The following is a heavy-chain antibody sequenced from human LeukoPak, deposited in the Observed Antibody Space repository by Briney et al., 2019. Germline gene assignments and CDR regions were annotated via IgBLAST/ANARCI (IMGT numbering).Heavy chain of an antibody. CDR1: GFTFSSYA. V-gene: IGHV3-48*01. D-gene: IGHD6-19*01. J-gene: IGHJ4*02. CDR3: ARGSSGLEDY. Sequence: PGGSLRLSCAASGFTFSSYAMSWVRQARGKGLEWVSYIKSSSSTIHYADSVKGRFTVSRDNAKNSLYLQMNSLRAEDTGVYYCARGSSGLEDYWGQGTLVIVSS. CDR2: IKSSSSTI.